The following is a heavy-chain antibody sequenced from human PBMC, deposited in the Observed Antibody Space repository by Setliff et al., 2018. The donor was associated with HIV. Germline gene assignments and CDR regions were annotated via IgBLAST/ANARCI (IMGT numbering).Heavy chain of an antibody. CDR2: INQSGDT. V-gene: IGHV4-34*01. CDR3: ASSRGHSAAPNEFFDY. Sequence: SETLSLTCAVYGGSFSGHQWSWIRQPPGEGLEWIGEINQSGDTNYKPSLKSRVTISIDTSKNQFSLKLSSVTAADTAVYYCASSRGHSAAPNEFFDYWGQGTLVTVSS. CDR1: GGSFSGHQ. J-gene: IGHJ4*02. D-gene: IGHD2-2*01.